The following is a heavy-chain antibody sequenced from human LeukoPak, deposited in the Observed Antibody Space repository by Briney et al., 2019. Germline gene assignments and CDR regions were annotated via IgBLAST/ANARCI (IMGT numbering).Heavy chain of an antibody. Sequence: SVKVSCKASGGTFSSYAISWVRQAPGQGLEWMGGIIPIFGTANYAQKFQGRVTITADKSTSTAYMELSSLRSDDTAVYYCARGVVAATFYYYMDVWGKGTTVTVSS. J-gene: IGHJ6*03. D-gene: IGHD2-15*01. CDR1: GGTFSSYA. V-gene: IGHV1-69*06. CDR2: IIPIFGTA. CDR3: ARGVVAATFYYYMDV.